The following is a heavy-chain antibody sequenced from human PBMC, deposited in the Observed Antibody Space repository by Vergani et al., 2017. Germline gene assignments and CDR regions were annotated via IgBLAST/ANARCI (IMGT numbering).Heavy chain of an antibody. CDR1: GFTFSSYA. CDR3: AKKDSVMVLGGEEV. CDR2: ISGSGGST. J-gene: IGHJ4*02. Sequence: EVQLLESGGGLVQPGGSLRLSCAASGFTFSSYAMSWVRQAPGKGLEWVSAISGSGGSTYYADSVKGRFTISRDNSKNTLYLQMNSLSAEDTAVYYCAKKDSVMVLGGEEVWGQGTLVTVSS. D-gene: IGHD2/OR15-2a*01. V-gene: IGHV3-23*01.